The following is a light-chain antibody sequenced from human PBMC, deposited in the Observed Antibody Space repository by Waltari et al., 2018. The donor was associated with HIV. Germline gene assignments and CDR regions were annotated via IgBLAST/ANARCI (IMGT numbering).Light chain of an antibody. Sequence: QSVLTQPPSVSAAPGQKVTISCSGSSSNIGKNYVSWYQQPPGTAPKLLIYDNNKRPSGIPDRFPGSKSGTSATLGITGRQTGDEADYYCGTWDSSLSAAVFGGGTQLTAL. CDR3: GTWDSSLSAAV. J-gene: IGLJ7*02. CDR1: SSNIGKNY. V-gene: IGLV1-51*01. CDR2: DNN.